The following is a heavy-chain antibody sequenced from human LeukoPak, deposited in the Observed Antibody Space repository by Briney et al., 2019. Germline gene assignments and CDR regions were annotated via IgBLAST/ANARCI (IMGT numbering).Heavy chain of an antibody. D-gene: IGHD2-21*02. CDR3: ARAAYCGGDCYGGSLGY. V-gene: IGHV4-30-4*01. CDR2: IYYSGST. J-gene: IGHJ4*02. Sequence: PSQTLSLTCTVSGGSISSGDYYWSWIRQPPGKGLELIGYIYYSGSTYYNPSLNSRVTISVDTSKNQFSLKLSSVTAADTAVYYCARAAYCGGDCYGGSLGYWGQGTLVTVSS. CDR1: GGSISSGDYY.